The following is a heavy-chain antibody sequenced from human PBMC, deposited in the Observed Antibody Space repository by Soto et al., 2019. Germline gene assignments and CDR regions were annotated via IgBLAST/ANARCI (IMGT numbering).Heavy chain of an antibody. CDR1: GFSFSSFW. J-gene: IGHJ4*02. CDR2: IKQDGSEK. Sequence: EVQLVESGGGLVQPGGSLRLSCTTSGFSFSSFWMIRVRQAPGKGLEWVAIIKQDGSEKHYVDSVKGRFTVSRDNAEKSLYLQMDSLRPDDTAVYYCVRGYSDYTDYFDYWGQGALVTVSS. D-gene: IGHD4-17*01. CDR3: VRGYSDYTDYFDY. V-gene: IGHV3-7*03.